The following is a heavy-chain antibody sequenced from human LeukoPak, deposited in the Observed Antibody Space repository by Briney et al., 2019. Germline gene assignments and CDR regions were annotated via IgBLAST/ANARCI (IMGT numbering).Heavy chain of an antibody. V-gene: IGHV1-2*02. D-gene: IGHD3-10*01. J-gene: IGHJ4*02. Sequence: ASVKVSCKASGYTFTAYYMHWVRQAPGQGLEWMGWINPNSGGTNYAQKFQGRVTMTRDTSTSTVYMELSSLRSEDTAVYYCAREMVRGVIFQFWGQGTLVTVSS. CDR1: GYTFTAYY. CDR3: AREMVRGVIFQF. CDR2: INPNSGGT.